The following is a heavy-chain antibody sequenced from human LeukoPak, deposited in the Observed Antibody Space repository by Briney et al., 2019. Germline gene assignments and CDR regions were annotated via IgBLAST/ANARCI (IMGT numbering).Heavy chain of an antibody. CDR2: ISGSGGST. D-gene: IGHD2-2*03. V-gene: IGHV3-23*01. CDR1: GFTFDDYA. Sequence: GGSLRLSCAASGFTFDDYAMHWVRQAPGKGLEWVSAISGSGGSTYYADSVKGRFTISRDNSKNTLYLQMNSLRAEDTAVYYCAKDGSRDYYYYGMDVWGQGTTVTVSS. CDR3: AKDGSRDYYYYGMDV. J-gene: IGHJ6*02.